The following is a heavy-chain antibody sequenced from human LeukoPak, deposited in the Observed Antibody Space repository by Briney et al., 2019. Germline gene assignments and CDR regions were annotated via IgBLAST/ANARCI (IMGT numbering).Heavy chain of an antibody. CDR3: ARGRGGLTYSSSYAPPRRVPIGYYFDY. D-gene: IGHD6-13*01. CDR2: INHSGST. CDR1: GGSFSGYY. Sequence: PSETLSLTCAVYGGSFSGYYWSWIRQPPGKGLEWIGEINHSGSTNYNPSLKSRVTISVDTSKNQFSLKLSSVTAADTAVYYCARGRGGLTYSSSYAPPRRVPIGYYFDYWGQGTLVTVSS. V-gene: IGHV4-34*01. J-gene: IGHJ4*02.